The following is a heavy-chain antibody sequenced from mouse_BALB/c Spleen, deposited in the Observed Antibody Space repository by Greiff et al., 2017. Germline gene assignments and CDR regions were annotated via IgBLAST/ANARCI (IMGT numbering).Heavy chain of an antibody. D-gene: IGHD1-1*01. CDR3: ARLGNMAYYYGSSYYYAMDY. CDR2: IDPANGNT. CDR1: GFNIKDTY. J-gene: IGHJ4*01. Sequence: VQLKESGAELVKPGASVKLSCTASGFNIKDTYMHWVKQRPEQGLEWIGRIDPANGNTKYDPKFQGKATITADTSSNTAYLQLSSLTSEDTAVYYCARLGNMAYYYGSSYYYAMDYWGQGTSVTVSS. V-gene: IGHV14-3*02.